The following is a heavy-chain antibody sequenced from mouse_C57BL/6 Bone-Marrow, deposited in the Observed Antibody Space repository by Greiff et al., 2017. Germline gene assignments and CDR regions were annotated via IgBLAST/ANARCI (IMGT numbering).Heavy chain of an antibody. D-gene: IGHD3-2*02. CDR3: VRGQLKPWFAY. CDR1: GYTFTSYG. CDR2: IYPRSGNT. V-gene: IGHV1-81*01. Sequence: QVQLKESGAELARPGASVKLSCKASGYTFTSYGISWVKQRTGQGLEWIGEIYPRSGNTYYNEKFKGKATLTADKSSSTAYMELRSLTSEDSAVYFCVRGQLKPWFAYGGQGTLGTVSA. J-gene: IGHJ3*01.